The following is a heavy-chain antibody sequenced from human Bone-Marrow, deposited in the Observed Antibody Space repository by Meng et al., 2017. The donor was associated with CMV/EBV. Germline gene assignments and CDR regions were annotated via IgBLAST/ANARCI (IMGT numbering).Heavy chain of an antibody. Sequence: GGSLRLSCAASGFTFSDYAMHWVRQAPGKGLEWVAVISFDGSNKFYADSVKGRYTISRDNSKNTLNLQMNSLRAEDTAVYYRARGKTLFDPWGQGTLVTVSS. D-gene: IGHD3-16*01. CDR3: ARGKTLFDP. CDR1: GFTFSDYA. V-gene: IGHV3-30*04. J-gene: IGHJ5*02. CDR2: ISFDGSNK.